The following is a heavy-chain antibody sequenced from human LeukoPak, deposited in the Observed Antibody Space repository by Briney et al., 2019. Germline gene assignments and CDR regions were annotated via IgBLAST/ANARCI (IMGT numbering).Heavy chain of an antibody. CDR3: VRQMVGASFDY. V-gene: IGHV3-7*01. Sequence: GGSLRLSCAASGFTFSSYWMSWVRQAPGKGLEWVANIKQDGSEKYYVDSVRGRFTFSRDNAENSVYLQINSLRAEDTAIYYCVRQMVGASFDYWGQGTLVTVSS. CDR2: IKQDGSEK. CDR1: GFTFSSYW. D-gene: IGHD1-26*01. J-gene: IGHJ4*02.